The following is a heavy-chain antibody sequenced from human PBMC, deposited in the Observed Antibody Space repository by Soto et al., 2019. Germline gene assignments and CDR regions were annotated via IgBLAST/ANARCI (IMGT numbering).Heavy chain of an antibody. CDR2: ISSSSSYI. D-gene: IGHD3-10*01. V-gene: IGHV3-21*01. CDR1: GLTFNSYS. CDR3: ATVLYGSGSSYYFDY. Sequence: GGSLRLSCAASGLTFNSYSMNWVRQAPGKGLEWVSSISSSSSYIYYADSVKGRFTISRDNAKNSLYLQMNSLRAEDTAVYYCATVLYGSGSSYYFDYWGQGALVTVSS. J-gene: IGHJ4*02.